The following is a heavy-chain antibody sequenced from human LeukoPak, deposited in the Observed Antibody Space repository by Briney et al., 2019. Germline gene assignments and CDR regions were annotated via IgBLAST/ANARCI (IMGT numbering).Heavy chain of an antibody. D-gene: IGHD2-2*03. CDR3: ARSSPVGSYFDY. CDR1: GGSISSGDYY. CDR2: IYYSGST. Sequence: SQTLSPTRTVSGGSISSGDYYWSWIRQPPGKGLEWIGYIYYSGSTNYNPSPKSRVTISVDTSKNQFSLKLSSVTAADTAVYYCARSSPVGSYFDYWGQGTLVTVSS. J-gene: IGHJ4*02. V-gene: IGHV4-30-4*08.